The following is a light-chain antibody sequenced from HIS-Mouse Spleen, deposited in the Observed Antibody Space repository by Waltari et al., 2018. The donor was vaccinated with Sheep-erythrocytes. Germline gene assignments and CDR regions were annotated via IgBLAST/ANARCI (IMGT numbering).Light chain of an antibody. CDR2: YVS. Sequence: QSALTQPRSVSGSPGQSVPISCTGTSSDVGGCTYVSWYQQHPGKAPKLMIYYVSKRPSGVPDRFSGSKSGNTASLTISGLQAEDEADYYCCSYAGSYTLVFGGGTKLTVL. J-gene: IGLJ2*01. CDR3: CSYAGSYTLV. CDR1: SSDVGGCTY. V-gene: IGLV2-11*01.